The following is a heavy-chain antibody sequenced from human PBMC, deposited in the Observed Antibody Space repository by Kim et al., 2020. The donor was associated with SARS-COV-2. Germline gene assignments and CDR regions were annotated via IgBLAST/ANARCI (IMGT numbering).Heavy chain of an antibody. D-gene: IGHD3-22*01. CDR3: AKVVVMDGYNYYYYYGMDV. Sequence: GRLTVSRDNSKNKLYLQMNSLRDEDTALYYCAKVVVMDGYNYYYYYGMDVWGQGTAVTVSS. J-gene: IGHJ6*02. V-gene: IGHV3-23*01.